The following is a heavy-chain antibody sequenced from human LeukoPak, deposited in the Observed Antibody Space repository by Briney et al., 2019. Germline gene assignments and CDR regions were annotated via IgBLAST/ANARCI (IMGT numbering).Heavy chain of an antibody. V-gene: IGHV3-48*04. CDR3: ARGGNWFDP. D-gene: IGHD3-16*01. CDR1: GFTFSSHS. CDR2: IHRSGGAI. J-gene: IGHJ5*02. Sequence: GDSLRLSCEVSGFTFSSHSMNWVRQAPGKGLEWVSYIHRSGGAISYADSVKGRFTHSRENAKNALYLQMNSQRAEDTANYYCARGGNWFDPWGQGTLVTVSS.